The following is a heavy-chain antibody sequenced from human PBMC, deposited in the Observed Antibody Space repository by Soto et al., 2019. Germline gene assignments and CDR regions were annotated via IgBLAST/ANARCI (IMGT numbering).Heavy chain of an antibody. V-gene: IGHV4-31*03. CDR3: SRGILV. D-gene: IGHD5-18*01. J-gene: IGHJ4*02. CDR1: GGSINSGGYC. Sequence: QVQLQESGPGLVKPSQTLSLTCTVSGGSINSGGYCWSWIRQHPGKGLDWVGCISYGGSTSYNPSLKSRVTISVDTSKNQFSLKLTSVTAADTAVYYCSRGILVWGQGALITVSS. CDR2: ISYGGST.